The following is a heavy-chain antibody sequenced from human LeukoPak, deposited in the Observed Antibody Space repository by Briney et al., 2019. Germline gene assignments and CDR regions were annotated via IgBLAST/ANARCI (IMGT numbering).Heavy chain of an antibody. Sequence: ASVNVSCKASGYTFTSFFMHWVRQAPGQGLEWMGVINPRGGSATSAQKFQGRVTMTRDTSTSTVYMELSSLRSDDTAVYYCAREVYTLYGDYEFFVDYWGQGTLVTVSS. V-gene: IGHV1-46*01. J-gene: IGHJ4*02. CDR2: INPRGGSA. CDR3: AREVYTLYGDYEFFVDY. CDR1: GYTFTSFF. D-gene: IGHD4-17*01.